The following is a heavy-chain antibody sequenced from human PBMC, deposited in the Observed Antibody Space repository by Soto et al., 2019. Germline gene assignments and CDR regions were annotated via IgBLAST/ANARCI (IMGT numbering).Heavy chain of an antibody. CDR1: GFTFSSYA. J-gene: IGHJ6*02. CDR2: ISYDGSNK. Sequence: GGSLRLSCAASGFTFSSYAMHWVRQAPGKGLEWVAAISYDGSNKYYADSVKGRFTISRDNSKNTLYLQMNSLRAEDTAVYYCARDRLKGLRYFDWLLDQRFYYYYGMDVWGQGTTVTVSS. V-gene: IGHV3-30-3*01. CDR3: ARDRLKGLRYFDWLLDQRFYYYYGMDV. D-gene: IGHD3-9*01.